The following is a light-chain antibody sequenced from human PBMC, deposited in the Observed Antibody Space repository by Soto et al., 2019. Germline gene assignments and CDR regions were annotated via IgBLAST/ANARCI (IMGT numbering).Light chain of an antibody. V-gene: IGKV3-20*01. J-gene: IGKJ1*01. CDR2: GAS. Sequence: EIVLTQSPGTLSLSPGERATLSCRASQSVRSDYLAWYQQTPGQAPRLHIYGASTRATGIPDRFTGSGSGKDSILTISRLSPEDVAVYYCQQYGSSPRTFGQGTKVEIK. CDR3: QQYGSSPRT. CDR1: QSVRSDY.